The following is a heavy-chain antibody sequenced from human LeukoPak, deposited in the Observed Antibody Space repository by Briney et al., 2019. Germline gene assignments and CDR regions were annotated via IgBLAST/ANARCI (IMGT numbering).Heavy chain of an antibody. J-gene: IGHJ6*04. CDR2: ISSSGSTI. V-gene: IGHV3-48*03. Sequence: GGSLRLSCAASGFTFSSYEMNWVRQAPGKGLEWVSYISSSGSTIYYADSVKGRFTISRDNSKNTLYLQMNSLRAEDTAVYYCAELGITMIGGVWGKGTTVTISS. CDR3: AELGITMIGGV. CDR1: GFTFSSYE. D-gene: IGHD3-10*02.